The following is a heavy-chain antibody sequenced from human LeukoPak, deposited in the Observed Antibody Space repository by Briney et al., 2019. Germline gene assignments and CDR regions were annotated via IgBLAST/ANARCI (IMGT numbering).Heavy chain of an antibody. J-gene: IGHJ4*02. CDR2: IIPIFGTA. V-gene: IGHV1-69*05. D-gene: IGHD6-19*01. Sequence: SVKVSCKASGGTFSSYAISWVRQAPGQGLEWMGRIIPIFGTANYAQKFQGRVTITTDESTSTAYMELSSLRSEDTAVYYCARSLEGQWLPQAYFDYWGQGTLVTVSS. CDR3: ARSLEGQWLPQAYFDY. CDR1: GGTFSSYA.